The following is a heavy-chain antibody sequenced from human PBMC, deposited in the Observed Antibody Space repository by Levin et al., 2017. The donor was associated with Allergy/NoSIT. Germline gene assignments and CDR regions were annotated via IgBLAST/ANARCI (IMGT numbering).Heavy chain of an antibody. CDR1: GYTFTKYW. Sequence: GESLKISCKVSGYTFTKYWITWVRQMPGKGLEWMGNIDPSDSYAHYSPSFQGHVTISVDRSIATAYLQWSSLKASDTAMYYCARHQVGERQLVRYVDYWGQGTLVTVSS. V-gene: IGHV5-10-1*01. D-gene: IGHD3-16*01. J-gene: IGHJ4*02. CDR3: ARHQVGERQLVRYVDY. CDR2: IDPSDSYA.